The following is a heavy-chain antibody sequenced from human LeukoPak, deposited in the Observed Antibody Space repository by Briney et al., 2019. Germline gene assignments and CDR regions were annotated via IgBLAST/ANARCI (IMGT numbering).Heavy chain of an antibody. CDR3: AREDTMQDKSIDY. CDR1: GFTFSTYS. J-gene: IGHJ4*02. D-gene: IGHD5-18*01. CDR2: IRSSGSSI. Sequence: GGSLRLSCAASGFTFSTYSMNWVRQAPGKGLEWLSYIRSSGSSIYYADSVKGRFTISRDNAKNSLYLQMNSLRAEDTAVYYCAREDTMQDKSIDYWGPGTLVTVS. V-gene: IGHV3-48*01.